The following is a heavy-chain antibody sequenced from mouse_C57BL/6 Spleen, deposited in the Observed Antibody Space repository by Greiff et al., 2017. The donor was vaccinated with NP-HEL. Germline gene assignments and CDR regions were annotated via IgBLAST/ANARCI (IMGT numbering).Heavy chain of an antibody. D-gene: IGHD2-1*01. CDR2: IYPGDGDT. J-gene: IGHJ2*01. V-gene: IGHV1-80*01. CDR1: GYAFSSYW. CDR3: ARLGKGYFDY. Sequence: QVHVKQSGAELVKPGASVKISCKASGYAFSSYWMNWVKQRPGKGLEWIGQIYPGDGDTNYNGKFKGKATLTADKSSSTAYMQLSSLTSEDSAVYFCARLGKGYFDYWGQGTTLTVSS.